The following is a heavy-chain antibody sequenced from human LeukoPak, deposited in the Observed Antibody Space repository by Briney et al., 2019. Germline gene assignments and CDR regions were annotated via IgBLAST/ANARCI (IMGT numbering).Heavy chain of an antibody. CDR3: ARGRDSQGG. D-gene: IGHD3-22*01. Sequence: GSLRLSCEVSGFTIRNHWMSWVRQAPGKGLEWVANIKEDGGEKYYVDSVKGRFTISRDNAKNSLYLQMNSLRAEDTAVYYCARGRDSQGGWGQGTLVTVSS. J-gene: IGHJ4*02. CDR1: GFTIRNHW. CDR2: IKEDGGEK. V-gene: IGHV3-7*01.